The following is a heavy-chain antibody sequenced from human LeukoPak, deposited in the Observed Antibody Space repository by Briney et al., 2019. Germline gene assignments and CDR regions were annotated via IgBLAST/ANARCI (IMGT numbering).Heavy chain of an antibody. CDR2: IYSGGST. CDR3: AKGADRFGEFDY. Sequence: GGSLRLSCAASGFTVSSNYMSWVRQAPGKGLEWVSVIYSGGSTYYADSVKGRFSISRDDSTNTLYLHMDNLRAEDTATYYCAKGADRFGEFDYWGQGTLVTVSS. CDR1: GFTVSSNY. J-gene: IGHJ4*02. V-gene: IGHV3-53*01. D-gene: IGHD3-10*01.